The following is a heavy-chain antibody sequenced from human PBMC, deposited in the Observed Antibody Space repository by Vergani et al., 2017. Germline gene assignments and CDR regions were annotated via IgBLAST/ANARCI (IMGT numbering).Heavy chain of an antibody. CDR3: ARHGGSGNFYHLFDS. V-gene: IGHV4-30-4*01. D-gene: IGHD3-10*01. CDR2: FHHTGMT. J-gene: IGHJ4*02. Sequence: QVRLQESGPGLVKPSQTLSLTCSVSGDSISSGVYYWNWIRQHPGKGLEWIASFHHTGMTYNNPSLKSRVTISVDTSKNLISLKLNSVTAADTALYYCARHGGSGNFYHLFDSWGQGTLVTVSS. CDR1: GDSISSGVYY.